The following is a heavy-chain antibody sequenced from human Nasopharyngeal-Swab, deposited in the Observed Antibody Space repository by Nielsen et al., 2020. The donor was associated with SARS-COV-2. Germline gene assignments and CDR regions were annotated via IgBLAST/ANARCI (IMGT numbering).Heavy chain of an antibody. CDR3: ARSGTYYGMDV. Sequence: KVSCKASGYNFASYWIGWVRQMPGRGLEWTGIIYPGDSDTRYSPSFQGQVTISVDKSINTAFLHSSSLKASDIATYYCARSGTYYGMDVWGQGTTVIVSS. CDR1: GYNFASYW. D-gene: IGHD1-26*01. J-gene: IGHJ6*02. V-gene: IGHV5-51*01. CDR2: IYPGDSDT.